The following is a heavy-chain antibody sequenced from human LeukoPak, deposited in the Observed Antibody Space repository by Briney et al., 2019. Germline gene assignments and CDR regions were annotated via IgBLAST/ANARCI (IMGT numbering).Heavy chain of an antibody. CDR1: GGSISSGDYY. V-gene: IGHV4-30-4*02. CDR3: ARGLTDIVVVPAAYDTPTYYYYCMDV. J-gene: IGHJ6*03. D-gene: IGHD2-2*01. Sequence: SDTLSLTCTVSGGSISSGDYYWRWIRQPPGKGLEWIVYIYYSGSTYYNPSLKGRVTISVDTSKNQFSLKLSSVTAADTAVYYCARGLTDIVVVPAAYDTPTYYYYCMDVWGKGTTVTVSS. CDR2: IYYSGST.